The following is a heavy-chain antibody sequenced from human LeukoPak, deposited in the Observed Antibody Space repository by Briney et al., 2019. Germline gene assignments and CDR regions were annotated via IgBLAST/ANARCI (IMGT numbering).Heavy chain of an antibody. CDR3: ARERFHGSGAPKYDY. D-gene: IGHD3-10*01. V-gene: IGHV3-21*01. CDR1: GFIFSDYS. Sequence: GGSLRLSCAASGFIFSDYSMIWVRQAPGKGLEWVASISISTSYIDYADSVKGRFTISRDNAKNSLYLQVNSLRVDDTAVYYCARERFHGSGAPKYDYWGQGTLVTVSS. J-gene: IGHJ4*02. CDR2: ISISTSYI.